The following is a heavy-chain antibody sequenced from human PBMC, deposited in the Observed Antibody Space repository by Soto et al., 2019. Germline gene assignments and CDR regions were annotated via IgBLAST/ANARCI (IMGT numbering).Heavy chain of an antibody. CDR2: INSDGSST. J-gene: IGHJ6*02. V-gene: IGHV3-74*01. Sequence: EVQLVESGGGLLQPGGSLRLSCAVSGSTFSNDWMHWVRQAPGKGLVWVSHINSDGSSTNYADFVKGRFTIARDNAKNTVYLQMNSLRAEDTAVYYCARDRSYRLDVCGLGTTVTVSS. CDR1: GSTFSNDW. CDR3: ARDRSYRLDV.